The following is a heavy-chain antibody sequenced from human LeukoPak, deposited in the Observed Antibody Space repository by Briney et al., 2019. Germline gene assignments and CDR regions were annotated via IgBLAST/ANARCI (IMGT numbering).Heavy chain of an antibody. Sequence: GGSLRLSCAASGFTFSSYGMSWVRQAPGKGLEWVSAISGSGGSTYYADSVKGRFTISRDNSKNTLYLQMNSLRAEDTAEYYCAKDSRDYYGSGSYYPFFFDYWGQGTLVTVSS. CDR1: GFTFSSYG. CDR3: AKDSRDYYGSGSYYPFFFDY. J-gene: IGHJ4*02. V-gene: IGHV3-23*01. D-gene: IGHD3-10*01. CDR2: ISGSGGST.